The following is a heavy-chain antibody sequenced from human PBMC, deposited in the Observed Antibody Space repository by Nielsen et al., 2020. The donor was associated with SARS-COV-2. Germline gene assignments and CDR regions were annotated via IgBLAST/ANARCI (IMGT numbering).Heavy chain of an antibody. V-gene: IGHV3-21*04. CDR1: GFTFSSYS. J-gene: IGHJ4*02. Sequence: GESLKISCAASGFTFSSYSMNWVRQAPGKGLEWVSSISSSSSYIYYADSVKGRFTISRDNAKNSLYLQMNSLRAEDTALYYCAKDISSGWYGFTGEDYWGQGTLVTVSS. CDR3: AKDISSGWYGFTGEDY. CDR2: ISSSSSYI. D-gene: IGHD6-19*01.